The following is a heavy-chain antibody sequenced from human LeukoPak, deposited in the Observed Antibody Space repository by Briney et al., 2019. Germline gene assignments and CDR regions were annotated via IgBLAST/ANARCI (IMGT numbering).Heavy chain of an antibody. V-gene: IGHV3-30*02. CDR2: IRYDGTNK. CDR1: GFTFRSYG. J-gene: IGHJ4*02. CDR3: AKGGSGSYWDQTDY. D-gene: IGHD3-10*01. Sequence: GGSLRLSCAASGFTFRSYGMHWVRQAPGKGLEWVAIIRYDGTNKYYADSVKGRFTISRDNSKNTLYLQMNSLRAEDTAVYYCAKGGSGSYWDQTDYWGQGTLVTVSS.